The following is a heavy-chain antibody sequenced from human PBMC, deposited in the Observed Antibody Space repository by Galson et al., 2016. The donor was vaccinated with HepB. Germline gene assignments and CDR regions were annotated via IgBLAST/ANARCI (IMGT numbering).Heavy chain of an antibody. D-gene: IGHD1-26*01. V-gene: IGHV3-23*01. CDR2: ISGSTANT. CDR1: EFTFSNYA. J-gene: IGHJ3*02. Sequence: SLRLSCAGSEFTFSNYAMNWVRQAPGKGLEWVSGISGSTANTYSAASVKGRFTISRDNSKNTLYLQMNSLRAEDRAVYYWVRAETSWVTNPLDIWGQGTMVTVSS. CDR3: VRAETSWVTNPLDI.